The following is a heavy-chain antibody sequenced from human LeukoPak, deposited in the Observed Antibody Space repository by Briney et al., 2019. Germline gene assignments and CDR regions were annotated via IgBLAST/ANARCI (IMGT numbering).Heavy chain of an antibody. CDR2: ISGTGSTS. Sequence: GGSLRLSCAASGFTFSGYGMSWVRQAPGKGLEWVSGISGTGSTSYYADAVKGRFTISRDKSKNTLYLQMNSLRAEDTAVYYCAKEKDILTAYYWVSWGQGTLITVSS. D-gene: IGHD3-9*01. V-gene: IGHV3-23*01. CDR3: AKEKDILTAYYWVS. CDR1: GFTFSGYG. J-gene: IGHJ4*02.